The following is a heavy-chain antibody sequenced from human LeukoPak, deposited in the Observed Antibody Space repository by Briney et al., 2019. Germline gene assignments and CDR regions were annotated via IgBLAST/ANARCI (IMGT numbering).Heavy chain of an antibody. CDR1: GSSISSSSYY. D-gene: IGHD2/OR15-2a*01. CDR2: IYYSGST. J-gene: IGHJ3*02. V-gene: IGHV4-39*07. CDR3: ARAAFYGPLGAFDI. Sequence: SETQSLSCTVSGSSISSSSYYGRWISQPPGEGLGWIRSIYYSGSTYYNPSLKSRVTILVDTSKNQFSLKLSSVTAADTAVYYCARAAFYGPLGAFDIWGQGTMVTVSS.